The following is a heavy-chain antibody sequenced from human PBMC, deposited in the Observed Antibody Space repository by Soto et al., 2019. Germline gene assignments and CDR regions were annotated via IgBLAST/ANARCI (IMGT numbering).Heavy chain of an antibody. Sequence: QVQLVESGGCLVKPGGSLRLSCAASGFTFSDYYMSWIGQAPGKGLEWVSYISSSSSTIYYADSEKGRFTISRDNAKKSRYLQMNSLSAEDTAVYYCAREARVACPSWGAFDIWGEGTMVTDSS. CDR2: ISSSSSTI. CDR3: AREARVACPSWGAFDI. V-gene: IGHV3-11*01. D-gene: IGHD5-12*01. CDR1: GFTFSDYY. J-gene: IGHJ3*02.